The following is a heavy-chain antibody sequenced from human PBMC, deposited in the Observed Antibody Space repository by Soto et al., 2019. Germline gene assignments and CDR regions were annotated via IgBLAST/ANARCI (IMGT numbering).Heavy chain of an antibody. J-gene: IGHJ4*02. CDR1: NGSISGFY. D-gene: IGHD1-26*01. CDR3: VRVGVGIGNHFDS. V-gene: IGHV4-59*12. Sequence: KPSETLSLTCSVSNGSISGFYWTWIRQPPGKILEWIGYIHYSGRTDYNPSLTSRATMSVDTSKNQFSLNLKSITAADTAVYYCVRVGVGIGNHFDSGGRGTLVTVSS. CDR2: IHYSGRT.